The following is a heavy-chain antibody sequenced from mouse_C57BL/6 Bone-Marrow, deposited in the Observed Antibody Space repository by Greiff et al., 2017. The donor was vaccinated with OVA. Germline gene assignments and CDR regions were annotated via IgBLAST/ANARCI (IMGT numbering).Heavy chain of an antibody. D-gene: IGHD2-1*01. Sequence: QVQLQQPGAELVRPGSSVKLSCKASGYTFTSYWMDWVKQRPGQGLEWIGNIYPSDSETHYNQKFKDKATLTVDKSSSTAYMQLSSLTSEDSAVYYCAIASYRNYAGHAMDYWGQGTSVTVSS. J-gene: IGHJ4*01. CDR3: AIASYRNYAGHAMDY. CDR2: IYPSDSET. V-gene: IGHV1-61*01. CDR1: GYTFTSYW.